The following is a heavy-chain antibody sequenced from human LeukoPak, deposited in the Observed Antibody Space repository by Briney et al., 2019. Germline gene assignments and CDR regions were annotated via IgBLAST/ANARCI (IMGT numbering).Heavy chain of an antibody. CDR2: IYYSGST. V-gene: IGHV4-39*01. Sequence: SETLSLTCTVSGDSIRSSSYYWGWIRQPPGKGLEWIGSIYYSGSTYDNPSLKSRVAISVDTSRNQFSLKLISVTAADTAVYYCARVLPGTTRTRSGNFDFWGQGTLVTVSS. CDR1: GDSIRSSSYY. J-gene: IGHJ4*02. CDR3: ARVLPGTTRTRSGNFDF. D-gene: IGHD1-1*01.